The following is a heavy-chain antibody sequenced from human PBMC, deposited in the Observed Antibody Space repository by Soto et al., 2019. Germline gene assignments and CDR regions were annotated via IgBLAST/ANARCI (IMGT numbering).Heavy chain of an antibody. CDR2: VSARGDST. J-gene: IGHJ4*02. CDR1: GFTFSNYA. V-gene: IGHV3-23*01. CDR3: AKRTLTAPFPFDY. Sequence: CAASGFTFSNYAMAWVRQAPGKGLEWVSVVSARGDSTNYADSVKGRFSISRDNSKNSLYLQMNSLRAEDTAVYYCAKRTLTAPFPFDYWGPGTLVTVSS.